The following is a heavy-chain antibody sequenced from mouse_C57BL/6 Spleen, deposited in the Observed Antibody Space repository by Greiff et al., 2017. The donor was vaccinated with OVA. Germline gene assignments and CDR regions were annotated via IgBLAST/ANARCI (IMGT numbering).Heavy chain of an antibody. D-gene: IGHD2-4*01. Sequence: QVQLQQSGAELVKPGASVKLSCKASGYTFTEYTIHWVKQRSGQGLEWIGWFYPGSGSIKYNEKFKDKATLTADKSSSTVYMELSRLTSDDSAVYFCARNEDSGYDYGGWYFDVWGTGTTVTVSS. J-gene: IGHJ1*03. CDR3: ARNEDSGYDYGGWYFDV. V-gene: IGHV1-62-2*01. CDR1: GYTFTEYT. CDR2: FYPGSGSI.